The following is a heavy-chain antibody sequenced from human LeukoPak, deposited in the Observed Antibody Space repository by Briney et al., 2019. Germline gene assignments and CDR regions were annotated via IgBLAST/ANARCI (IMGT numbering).Heavy chain of an antibody. CDR3: ARVGIGNAFDI. CDR1: GFTFSTYG. Sequence: GGSLRLSCAASGFTFSTYGMYWVRQAPGKGLEWVAVISYEGSNKYYADSVKGRFTISRDNSKSTLHLQMSSLRPEDTAVYYCARVGIGNAFDIWGQGTMVTVSS. V-gene: IGHV3-30*03. J-gene: IGHJ3*02. CDR2: ISYEGSNK. D-gene: IGHD2-21*01.